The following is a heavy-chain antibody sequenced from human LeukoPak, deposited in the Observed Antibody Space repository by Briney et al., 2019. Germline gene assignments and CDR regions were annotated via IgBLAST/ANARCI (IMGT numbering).Heavy chain of an antibody. V-gene: IGHV1-18*01. J-gene: IGHJ6*03. CDR2: ISTYNGNT. CDR1: HYIFTSYY. D-gene: IGHD6-19*01. CDR3: ARTRIPAYSSGWYYYYYYMDV. Sequence: ASVKVSCKASHYIFTSYYITWVRQAPGQGLEWMGWISTYNGNTNYAQKLQGRVTMTTDTSTSTAYMELRSLRSDDTAVYYCARTRIPAYSSGWYYYYYYMDVWGKGTTVTVSS.